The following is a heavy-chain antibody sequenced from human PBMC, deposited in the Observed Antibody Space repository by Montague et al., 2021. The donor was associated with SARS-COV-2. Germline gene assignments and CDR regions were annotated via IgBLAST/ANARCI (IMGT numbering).Heavy chain of an antibody. CDR1: GGSFSTYS. J-gene: IGHJ6*03. V-gene: IGHV4-34*01. CDR2: IHHGGST. CDR3: ASLGDGVVPSPILGVGSYCYYYYMDV. Sequence: SETLSLTCAVHGGSFSTYSWNWIRQPPGKGLEWIGEIHHGGSTNYNPSLKSRVTISADTSKNQFSLKLTSVSAADTAVYYCASLGDGVVPSPILGVGSYCYYYYMDVWGKGTTVTVSS. D-gene: IGHD2-15*01.